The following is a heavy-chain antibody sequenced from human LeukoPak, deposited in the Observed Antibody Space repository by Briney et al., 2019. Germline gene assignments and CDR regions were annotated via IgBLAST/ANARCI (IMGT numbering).Heavy chain of an antibody. D-gene: IGHD6-19*01. CDR2: IIPIFGTA. V-gene: IGHV1-69*05. Sequence: ASVKVSYKASGGTFSSYAISWVRQAPGQGLGWMGGIIPIFGTANYAQKFQGRVTITTDESTSTAYMELSSLRSEDTAVYYCARDHDVAEYYFDYWGQGTLVTVSS. J-gene: IGHJ4*02. CDR3: ARDHDVAEYYFDY. CDR1: GGTFSSYA.